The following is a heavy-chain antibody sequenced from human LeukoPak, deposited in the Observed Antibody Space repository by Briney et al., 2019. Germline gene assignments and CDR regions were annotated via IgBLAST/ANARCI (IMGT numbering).Heavy chain of an antibody. Sequence: GGSLRLSCAASGFTFSSYSMTWVRQAPGKGLEWVSSISSSSSYIYYADSVKGRFTISRDNSKNTLYLQMNSLRAEDTAVYYCAKRFYDTKGAFDIWGQGTMVTVSS. CDR3: AKRFYDTKGAFDI. V-gene: IGHV3-21*01. D-gene: IGHD2/OR15-2a*01. CDR1: GFTFSSYS. CDR2: ISSSSSYI. J-gene: IGHJ3*02.